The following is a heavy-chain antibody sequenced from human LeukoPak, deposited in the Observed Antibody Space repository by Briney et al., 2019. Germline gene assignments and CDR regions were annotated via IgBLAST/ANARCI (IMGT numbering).Heavy chain of an antibody. CDR3: ARGPGFWSGYYPPHFDY. Sequence: SETLSLTCTVSGGSISSYYWSWIRQPPGKGLEWIGYFYHSGSTNYNPSLKSRVTISADTSKNQFSLKLSSVTAADTAVYYCARGPGFWSGYYPPHFDYWGQGTLVTVSS. V-gene: IGHV4-59*08. J-gene: IGHJ4*02. CDR1: GGSISSYY. D-gene: IGHD3-3*01. CDR2: FYHSGST.